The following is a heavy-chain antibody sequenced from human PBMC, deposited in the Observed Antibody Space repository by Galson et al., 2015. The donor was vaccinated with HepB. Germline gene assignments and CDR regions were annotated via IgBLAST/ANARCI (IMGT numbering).Heavy chain of an antibody. V-gene: IGHV3-30*18. CDR3: AKDRTMITFGGVGALDF. J-gene: IGHJ4*02. CDR2: ISYDGSNR. CDR1: GFTFGNYG. Sequence: SLRLSCAASGFTFGNYGFNWVRQAPGKGLEWVALISYDGSNRYYADSVKDRFSIFRDDSQNTVFLQLNNLRTEDTAVYFCAKDRTMITFGGVGALDFWGQGSLVTVSS. D-gene: IGHD3-16*01.